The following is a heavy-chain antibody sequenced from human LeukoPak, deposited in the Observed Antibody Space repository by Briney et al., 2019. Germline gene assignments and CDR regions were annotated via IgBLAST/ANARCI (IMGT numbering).Heavy chain of an antibody. J-gene: IGHJ4*02. CDR1: GFTFSSYG. CDR3: AREDYDILTRYYRHFDY. Sequence: GGSLRLSCAASGFTFSSYGMHWVRQTPGKGLEWVAFIRYDGTNKHYADSVKGRFTISRDNSKNTLYLQMNSLRPEDTAVYYCAREDYDILTRYYRHFDYWGQGTLVTVSS. V-gene: IGHV3-30*02. D-gene: IGHD3-9*01. CDR2: IRYDGTNK.